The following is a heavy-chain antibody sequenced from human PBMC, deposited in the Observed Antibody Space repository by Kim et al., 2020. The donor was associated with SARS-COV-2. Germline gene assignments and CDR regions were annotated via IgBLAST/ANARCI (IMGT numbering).Heavy chain of an antibody. CDR2: MYYSGNT. CDR3: ARGDRRSFDWVLDY. D-gene: IGHD3-9*01. Sequence: SETLSLTCAVSGGSIRNYYWSWIRQPPGKGLEWIGYMYYSGNTNYNPSLYNPSLKSRVTMSVDTSKNQFSLNLSSVTAADTAVYYCARGDRRSFDWVLDYWGQGTLVTVSS. CDR1: GGSIRNYY. J-gene: IGHJ4*02. V-gene: IGHV4-59*01.